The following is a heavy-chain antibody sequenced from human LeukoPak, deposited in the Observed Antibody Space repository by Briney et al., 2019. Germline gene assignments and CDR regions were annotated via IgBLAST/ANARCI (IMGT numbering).Heavy chain of an antibody. D-gene: IGHD6-13*01. CDR3: ARAVGSSRSYYYYYMDV. J-gene: IGHJ6*03. Sequence: PGGSLRLSCAASGFTFSSYAMHWVRQAPGKGLEWVAVISYDGSNKYYADSVKGRFTISRDNSKNTLYLQMNSLRAEDTAVYYCARAVGSSRSYYYYYMDVWGKGTTVTVSS. V-gene: IGHV3-30*04. CDR1: GFTFSSYA. CDR2: ISYDGSNK.